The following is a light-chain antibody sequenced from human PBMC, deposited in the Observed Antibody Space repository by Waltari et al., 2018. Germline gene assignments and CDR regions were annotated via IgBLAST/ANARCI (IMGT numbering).Light chain of an antibody. J-gene: IGKJ4*01. Sequence: DIQMTQSPSSLSASVGDTVTITCRARQSIGNDLDWYQQKPGKAPKRLIYGSSSLQSGVPSRFSGRGSGTEFTLTISSLQPEDFATYYCLRHNTYALSFGGGTKVEIK. CDR1: QSIGND. CDR3: LRHNTYALS. CDR2: GSS. V-gene: IGKV1-17*01.